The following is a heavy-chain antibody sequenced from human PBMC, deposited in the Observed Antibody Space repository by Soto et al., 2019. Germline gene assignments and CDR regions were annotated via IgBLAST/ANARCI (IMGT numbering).Heavy chain of an antibody. J-gene: IGHJ6*02. Sequence: QGQLVQSGAEVKKPGASLKVSCKASGDTFSSYDIKWLRQATGQGLEWMGWMNPNSGNTGYAQKFQGRVTMTRNTSIRTAYMELSSLRSEDTAVYYCARGRNGMDVWGQGTAVTVSS. CDR1: GDTFSSYD. CDR2: MNPNSGNT. V-gene: IGHV1-8*01. CDR3: ARGRNGMDV.